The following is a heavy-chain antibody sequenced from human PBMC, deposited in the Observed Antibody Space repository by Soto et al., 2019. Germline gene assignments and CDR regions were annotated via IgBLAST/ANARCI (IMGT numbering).Heavy chain of an antibody. D-gene: IGHD4-17*01. Sequence: QLQLQESGPGLVKPSETLSLTCTVSGGSISSSSYYWGWIRQPPGKGLEWIGSIYYSGSTYYNPSLKSRVTTSVDTSKNQFSLKLSSVTAADTAVYYCARRNLEVYGDYYDWYFDLWGRGTLVTVSS. CDR1: GGSISSSSYY. CDR2: IYYSGST. CDR3: ARRNLEVYGDYYDWYFDL. V-gene: IGHV4-39*01. J-gene: IGHJ2*01.